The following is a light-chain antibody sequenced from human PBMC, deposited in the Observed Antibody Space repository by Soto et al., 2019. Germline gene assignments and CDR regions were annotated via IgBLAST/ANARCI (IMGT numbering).Light chain of an antibody. V-gene: IGKV3-15*01. CDR3: QHYNNLPRT. J-gene: IGKJ1*01. CDR2: GAS. CDR1: QSVSSN. Sequence: EIVMTQSPATLTVSQGERATLSCRASQSVSSNLAWYQQKPGQAPSLLIYGASTRATGIPARFSGSGSGTEFTLTISSLQSEDFAVYYCQHYNNLPRTFGQGTKVESK.